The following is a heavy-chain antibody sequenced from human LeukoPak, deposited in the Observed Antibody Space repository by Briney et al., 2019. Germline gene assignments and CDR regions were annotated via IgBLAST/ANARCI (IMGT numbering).Heavy chain of an antibody. CDR3: ARGTMVRGDSWFDP. D-gene: IGHD3-10*01. J-gene: IGHJ5*02. CDR1: GYTFTSYG. V-gene: IGHV1-18*01. CDR2: ISAYNGNT. Sequence: VASVKVSCKASGYTFTSYGISWVRQAPGQGLEWMGLISAYNGNTNYAQKLQGRVSMTTDTSTSTAYMELRSLRSDDTAVYYCARGTMVRGDSWFDPWGQGTLVTVSS.